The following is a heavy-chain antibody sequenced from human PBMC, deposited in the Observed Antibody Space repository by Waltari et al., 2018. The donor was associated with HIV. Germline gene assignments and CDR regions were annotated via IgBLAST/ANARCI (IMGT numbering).Heavy chain of an antibody. CDR3: ARLAAYCGGDCYPFGY. Sequence: EVQLVQSAAELKKPAESLTISCTVSGYSFTSSWTSRVRHMPRKGLEWMGIIYPGDSDTRYSPSFQGQVTISADKSISTAYLQWSSPKASDTAMYYCARLAAYCGGDCYPFGYWGQGTLVTVSS. CDR2: IYPGDSDT. J-gene: IGHJ4*02. CDR1: GYSFTSSW. V-gene: IGHV5-51*01. D-gene: IGHD2-21*02.